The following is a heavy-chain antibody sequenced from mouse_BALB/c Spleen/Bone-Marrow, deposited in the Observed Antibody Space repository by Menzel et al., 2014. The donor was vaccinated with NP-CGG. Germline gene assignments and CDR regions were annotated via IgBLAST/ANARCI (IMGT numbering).Heavy chain of an antibody. CDR2: IFPGIGTT. V-gene: IGHV1S132*01. Sequence: QVQLKDSGAELVEPGASVKLSCKTSGYTFTNYWIQWVKQRPGQGLGWIGEIFPGIGTTYYNEKFKGKATLTIDTSSSTAYMQLSSLTSEDSAVYFCARGGNYGYWGQGTTLTVSS. CDR3: ARGGNYGY. D-gene: IGHD2-1*01. CDR1: GYTFTNYW. J-gene: IGHJ2*01.